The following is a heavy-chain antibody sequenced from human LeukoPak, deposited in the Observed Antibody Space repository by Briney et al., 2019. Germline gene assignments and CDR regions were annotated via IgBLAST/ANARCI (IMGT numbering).Heavy chain of an antibody. V-gene: IGHV4-59*11. D-gene: IGHD1-26*01. CDR1: GGPISSHY. CDR2: ISDSGNT. CDR3: ARGRMPSRYRGFDY. Sequence: PSETLSLTCTVSGGPISSHYWSWIRQPPGQGLEWIGYISDSGNTNYNPSLKIRVAISADASTNQLSLKMNSVTAVDTAIYYCARGRMPSRYRGFDYWGQGILVTVSS. J-gene: IGHJ4*02.